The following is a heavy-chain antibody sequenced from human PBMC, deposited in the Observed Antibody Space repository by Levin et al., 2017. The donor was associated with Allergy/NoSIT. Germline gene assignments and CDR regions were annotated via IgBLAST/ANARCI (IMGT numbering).Heavy chain of an antibody. CDR2: IHYTGST. Sequence: SETLSLTCSVSGGSIRSHYWSWLRQSPGKGLEWFGYIHYTGSTNYNPSLKSRVTISVDTSKSQLSLKLSSVTAADTAVYYCATTTGPYWYFDLWGRGTLVTVSS. CDR1: GGSIRSHY. CDR3: ATTTGPYWYFDL. J-gene: IGHJ2*01. V-gene: IGHV4-59*11. D-gene: IGHD4-17*01.